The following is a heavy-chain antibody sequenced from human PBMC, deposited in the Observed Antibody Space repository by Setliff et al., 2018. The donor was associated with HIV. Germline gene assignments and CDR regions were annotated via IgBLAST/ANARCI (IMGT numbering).Heavy chain of an antibody. V-gene: IGHV1-46*01. Sequence: VASVKVSCKASGYTLTSYYMHWVRQAPGQGLEWMGMINPSGGSTSYAQKFQGRVTMTRDTSTSTVYMELSSLRSEDTAVYYCARRVAGTVYYYGMDVWGQGTTVTVSS. D-gene: IGHD6-19*01. CDR3: ARRVAGTVYYYGMDV. J-gene: IGHJ6*02. CDR2: INPSGGST. CDR1: GYTLTSYY.